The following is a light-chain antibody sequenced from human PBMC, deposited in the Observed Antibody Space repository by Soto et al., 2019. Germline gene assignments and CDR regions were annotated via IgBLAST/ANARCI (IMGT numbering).Light chain of an antibody. J-gene: IGKJ1*01. CDR1: QSINNF. V-gene: IGKV1-39*01. CDR3: QQSYNAPRT. CDR2: GAS. Sequence: DIQLTPSPSSLSASVGDRITITCRASQSINNFLNWYRQKPGKAPNLLIYGASKLQTGVPSRFSGSGSETDFTLTISSLHPEDFATYYCQQSYNAPRTFGQGTKVDIK.